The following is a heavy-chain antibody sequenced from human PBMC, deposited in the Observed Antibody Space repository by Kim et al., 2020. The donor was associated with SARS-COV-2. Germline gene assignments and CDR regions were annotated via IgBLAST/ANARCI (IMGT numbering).Heavy chain of an antibody. CDR1: GGSFSGYY. CDR3: ARVRPGYSSSWSLIDY. J-gene: IGHJ4*02. CDR2: INHSGST. V-gene: IGHV4-34*01. D-gene: IGHD6-13*01. Sequence: SETLSLTCAVYGGSFSGYYWSWIRQPPGKGLEWIGEINHSGSTNYNPSLKSRVTISVDTSKNQFSLKLSSVTAADTAVYYCARVRPGYSSSWSLIDYWGQGTLVTVSS.